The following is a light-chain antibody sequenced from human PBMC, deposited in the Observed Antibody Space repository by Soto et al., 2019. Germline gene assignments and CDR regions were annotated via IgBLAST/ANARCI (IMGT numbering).Light chain of an antibody. CDR2: DVS. CDR1: QSVSNS. J-gene: IGKJ5*01. CDR3: QQRYNWPRVT. Sequence: EIVLTQSPATLSLSPGERVTLSCRASQSVSNSLAWYQQKPGQPPRLLIYDVSNRATGIPAMFSGSGSGTDFTLTITSLEPEDFAVYFCQQRYNWPRVTFGQGTQLEIK. V-gene: IGKV3-11*01.